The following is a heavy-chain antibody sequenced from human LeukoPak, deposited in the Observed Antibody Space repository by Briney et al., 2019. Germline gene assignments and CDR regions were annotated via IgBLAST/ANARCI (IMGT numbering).Heavy chain of an antibody. D-gene: IGHD2-2*01. J-gene: IGHJ1*01. V-gene: IGHV3-23*01. CDR3: ANFHCSTTSCHLSGYFQY. CDR2: ISGSGGST. CDR1: GFTFNTYA. Sequence: GGSLRLSCAAPGFTFNTYAMSWVRQAPGKGLEWVSAISGSGGSTFYADSVKGRFTISRDYSKNTLYLQMNSLRAEDTAVYYCANFHCSTTSCHLSGYFQYWGQGTLVTVSS.